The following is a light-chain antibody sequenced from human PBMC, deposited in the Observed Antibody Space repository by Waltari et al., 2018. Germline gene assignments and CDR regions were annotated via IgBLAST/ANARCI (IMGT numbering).Light chain of an antibody. V-gene: IGKV3-11*01. J-gene: IGKJ4*01. Sequence: EIVLTQSPATLSLSPGERATLSCRASQSVSSYLAWYQQKPGPAPKLLIYDSSDRATGIPARFSGSGSETDFTLTISSLEPEDFAIYYCQQRSNRPLTFGGGTKVEIK. CDR2: DSS. CDR3: QQRSNRPLT. CDR1: QSVSSY.